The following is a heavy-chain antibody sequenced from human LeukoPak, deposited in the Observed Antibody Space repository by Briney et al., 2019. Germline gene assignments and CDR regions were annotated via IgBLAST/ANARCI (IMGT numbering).Heavy chain of an antibody. V-gene: IGHV1-24*01. CDR1: GYTLTELS. CDR2: FDPEDGET. J-gene: IGHJ6*02. D-gene: IGHD3-3*01. CDR3: AKALPQFAIFGVVISHYYYYYGMDV. Sequence: ASVKVSCKVSGYTLTELSMHWVRQAPGKGLEWMGGFDPEDGETIYAQKFQGRVTMTEDTSTDTAYMELSSLRSEDTAVYYCAKALPQFAIFGVVISHYYYYYGMDVWGQGTTVTVSS.